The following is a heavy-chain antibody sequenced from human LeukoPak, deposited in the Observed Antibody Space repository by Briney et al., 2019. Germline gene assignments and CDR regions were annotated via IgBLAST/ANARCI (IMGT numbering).Heavy chain of an antibody. J-gene: IGHJ4*02. CDR2: IKQDGSEK. CDR3: ARDGDTSGYSD. V-gene: IGHV3-7*01. CDR1: GFTFSSYW. D-gene: IGHD3-22*01. Sequence: PGGSLRLSCAASGFTFSSYWMSWVRQAPGKGLEWVANIKQDGSEKYYLDSVKGRFTISRDNAKNSLSLQMNSLRVEDTAVYYRARDGDTSGYSDWGQGTLVTVSS.